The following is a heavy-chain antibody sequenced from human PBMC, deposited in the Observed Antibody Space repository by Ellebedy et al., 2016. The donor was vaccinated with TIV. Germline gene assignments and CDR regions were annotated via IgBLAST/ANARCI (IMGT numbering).Heavy chain of an antibody. CDR2: INQDGSRI. J-gene: IGHJ6*02. Sequence: GESLKISCAASGFTFNSYWMSWVRQAPGKGLEWVANINQDGSRIYYVDSVKGRFTISRDNAKNSVYLRMTTLRVEDTAVYHCVRDGAYGDYSPGYYGMDVWGQGTTVTVS. V-gene: IGHV3-7*03. CDR1: GFTFNSYW. CDR3: VRDGAYGDYSPGYYGMDV. D-gene: IGHD3-22*01.